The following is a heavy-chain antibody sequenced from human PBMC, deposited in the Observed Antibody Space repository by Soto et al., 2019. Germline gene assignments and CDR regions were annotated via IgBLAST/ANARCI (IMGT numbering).Heavy chain of an antibody. CDR1: GFTFSSYS. CDR2: ISSSSSTI. Sequence: GGSLRLSCAASGFTFSSYSMNWVRQAPGKGLEWVSYISSSSSTIYYADSVKGRFTISRDNAKNSLYLQMNSLRDEDTAVYYCARSRLSIVGATTKYYFDYWGQGTLVTVSS. V-gene: IGHV3-48*02. J-gene: IGHJ4*02. CDR3: ARSRLSIVGATTKYYFDY. D-gene: IGHD1-26*01.